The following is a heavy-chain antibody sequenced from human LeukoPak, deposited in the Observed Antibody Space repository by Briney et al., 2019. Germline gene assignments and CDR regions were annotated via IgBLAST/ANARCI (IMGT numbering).Heavy chain of an antibody. V-gene: IGHV3-23*01. CDR3: AQGYSSGWYPH. Sequence: GGSLRLSCTVSGFSVSTSGMSWVRQAQGKGLQTISAISAEGESAYYADSVKGRFTISRDNSKNTLYLQMNSLRVEDTAVYYCAQGYSSGWYPHWGQGSLVSVSS. D-gene: IGHD6-19*01. CDR1: GFSVSTSG. CDR2: ISAEGESA. J-gene: IGHJ4*02.